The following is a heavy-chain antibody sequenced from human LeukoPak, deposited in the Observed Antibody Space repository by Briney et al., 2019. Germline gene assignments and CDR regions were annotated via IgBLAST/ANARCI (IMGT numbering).Heavy chain of an antibody. J-gene: IGHJ4*02. V-gene: IGHV3-30-3*01. CDR1: GFTFSSYA. CDR3: TRVGYIDEGIDY. D-gene: IGHD5-24*01. CDR2: ISYDGSNK. Sequence: GRSLRLSCAASGFTFSSYAMHWVRQAPGKGLEWVAVISYDGSNKYYADSVKGRFTISRDNAKNSLYLQMNSLRAEDTAIYYCTRVGYIDEGIDYWGQGTLVTVSS.